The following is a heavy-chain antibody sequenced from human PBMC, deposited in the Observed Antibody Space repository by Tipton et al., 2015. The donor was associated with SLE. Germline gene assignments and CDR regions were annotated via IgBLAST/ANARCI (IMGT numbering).Heavy chain of an antibody. CDR2: IYYSGST. D-gene: IGHD2-21*01. Sequence: GLVKPSETLSLTCTVSGGSIRSSRHFWGWIRQPPGKGLEWIGSIYYSGSTYYNPSPKSRVTISVDTSKNQFSLKLSSVTAADTAVYYCARAGGGDSNWFDPWGQGTLVIVSS. CDR3: ARAGGGDSNWFDP. CDR1: GGSIRSSRHF. J-gene: IGHJ5*02. V-gene: IGHV4-39*07.